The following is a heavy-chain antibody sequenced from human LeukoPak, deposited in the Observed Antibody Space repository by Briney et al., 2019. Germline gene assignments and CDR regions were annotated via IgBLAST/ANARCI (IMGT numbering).Heavy chain of an antibody. D-gene: IGHD3-22*01. CDR3: ARVGYYYDSSGYKWDYYYGMDV. V-gene: IGHV1-46*01. CDR1: GYTFTSYY. Sequence: ASVKFSCKASGYTFTSYYMHWVRQAPGQGLEWMGIINPSCGSTSYAQKFQGRVTMTRDTSTSTVYMELSSLRSEDTAVYYCARVGYYYDSSGYKWDYYYGMDVWGQGTTVTVSS. CDR2: INPSCGST. J-gene: IGHJ6*02.